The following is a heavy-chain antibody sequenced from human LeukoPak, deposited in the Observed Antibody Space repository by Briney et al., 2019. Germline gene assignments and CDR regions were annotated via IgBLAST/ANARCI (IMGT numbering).Heavy chain of an antibody. CDR2: IYSGNT. J-gene: IGHJ4*02. CDR1: GVSISSSNSY. CDR3: ARQTGSGLFILP. D-gene: IGHD3/OR15-3a*01. Sequence: SETLSLTCTVSGVSISSSNSYWGWIRQPPGKGLEWIGSIYSGNTYYNASLKSQVSISIDTSKNQFSLRLTSVTAADTAVYYCARQTGSGLFILPGGQGTLVTVSS. V-gene: IGHV4-39*01.